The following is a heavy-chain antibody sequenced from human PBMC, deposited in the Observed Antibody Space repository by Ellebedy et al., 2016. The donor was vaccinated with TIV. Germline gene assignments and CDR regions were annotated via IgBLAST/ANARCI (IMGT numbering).Heavy chain of an antibody. CDR1: GYSFTSYW. CDR3: ARHSYSGSGSFTQERKVYYYYGMDV. Sequence: GESLKISCKASGYSFTSYWIGWVRQMPGKGLEWMGVIYPGDSDTRYSPSFQGQVTISADKSISTAFLQWSSLRASDTAMYYCARHSYSGSGSFTQERKVYYYYGMDVWGQGTTVTVSS. V-gene: IGHV5-51*01. D-gene: IGHD3-10*01. J-gene: IGHJ6*02. CDR2: IYPGDSDT.